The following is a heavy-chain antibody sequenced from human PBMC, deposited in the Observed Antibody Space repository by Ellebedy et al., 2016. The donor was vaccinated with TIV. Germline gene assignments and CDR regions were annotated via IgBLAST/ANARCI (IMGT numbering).Heavy chain of an antibody. CDR2: ISSSVSTI. CDR3: AKDCYYDSSGYREYFDY. V-gene: IGHV3-11*01. D-gene: IGHD3-22*01. J-gene: IGHJ4*02. CDR1: GFTFIDYY. Sequence: GESLKISXAASGFTFIDYYMTWIRQAPGKGLEWISYISSSVSTIYYADSVKGRFTISRDNSKNTLYLQMNSLRAEDTAVYYCAKDCYYDSSGYREYFDYWGQGTLVTVSS.